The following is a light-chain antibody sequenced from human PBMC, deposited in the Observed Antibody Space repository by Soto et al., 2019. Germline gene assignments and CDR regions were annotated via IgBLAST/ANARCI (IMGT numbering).Light chain of an antibody. CDR2: DDR. CDR1: NIGSKN. J-gene: IGLJ2*01. V-gene: IGLV3-21*02. Sequence: SYELTQPPSVSVAPGQTARITCGGTNIGSKNVHWYQQKPGQAPALVVYDDRGRPSGIPERLSGSNSGNTATLTISRVEAGDEADYYCQVWDSSSDHVVFGGGTKVTVL. CDR3: QVWDSSSDHVV.